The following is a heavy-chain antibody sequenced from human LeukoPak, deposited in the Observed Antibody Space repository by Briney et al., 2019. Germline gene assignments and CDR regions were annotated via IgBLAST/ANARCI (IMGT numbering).Heavy chain of an antibody. Sequence: PGGSLRLSYTASGFIFGDYSMNWVRQAPGKGLEGVGFIRSKAYGGTAEYAASVKGRFTISRDDSKSIAYLQMNSLKTEDTAVYYCTRVGYSSSWYSVYWGQGTLVTVSS. D-gene: IGHD6-13*01. CDR1: GFIFGDYS. CDR2: IRSKAYGGTA. V-gene: IGHV3-49*04. J-gene: IGHJ4*02. CDR3: TRVGYSSSWYSVY.